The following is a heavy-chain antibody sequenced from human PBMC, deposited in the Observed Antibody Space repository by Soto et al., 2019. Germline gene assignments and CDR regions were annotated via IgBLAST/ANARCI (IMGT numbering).Heavy chain of an antibody. CDR1: GGSITTSTYY. Sequence: SETLSLTCDVYGGSITTSTYYWGWIRLPPGKGLECIGVINYSGSTHYSPSLKDRVTMSVDTSKNHFSLKLTSVTAADTAVYFCARLGGYYQALDHWSQGTLVTVSS. CDR2: INYSGST. CDR3: ARLGGYYQALDH. V-gene: IGHV4-39*01. J-gene: IGHJ4*02. D-gene: IGHD3-3*01.